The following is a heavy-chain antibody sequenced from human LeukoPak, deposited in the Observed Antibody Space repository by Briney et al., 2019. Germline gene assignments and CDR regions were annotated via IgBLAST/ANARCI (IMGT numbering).Heavy chain of an antibody. Sequence: GESLKISCKGSGYSCSNYWIGWVRQMPGEGLEWMGIIYPGDSDTTYNPPFRGQVTISADKSINTAYLQWSSLKASDTAMYYCARHLIAASTTDRSPFDIWGQGTMVTVSS. CDR3: ARHLIAASTTDRSPFDI. CDR2: IYPGDSDT. CDR1: GYSCSNYW. D-gene: IGHD6-13*01. J-gene: IGHJ3*02. V-gene: IGHV5-51*01.